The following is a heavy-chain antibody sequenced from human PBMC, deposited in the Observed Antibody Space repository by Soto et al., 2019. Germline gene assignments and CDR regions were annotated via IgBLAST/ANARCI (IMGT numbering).Heavy chain of an antibody. V-gene: IGHV3-30*18. CDR1: GFTFSSYG. CDR2: ISYDGSNK. J-gene: IGHJ6*02. Sequence: PGGSLRLSCAASGFTFSSYGMHWVRQAPGKGLEWVAVISYDGSNKYHADSVKGRFTISRDNSKNTLYLQMNSLRAEDTAVYYCAKATILHYYYGMDVWGQGTTVTVSS. CDR3: AKATILHYYYGMDV. D-gene: IGHD5-12*01.